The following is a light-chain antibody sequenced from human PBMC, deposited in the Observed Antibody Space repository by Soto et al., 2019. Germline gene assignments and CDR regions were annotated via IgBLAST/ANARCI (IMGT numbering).Light chain of an antibody. J-gene: IGKJ2*01. Sequence: DIQMTQSPSTLSASVGDRVTITCRASQSISSWLAWYQQKPGKAPKLLIYKASSLESGVPSRFSGSGSGTEFTLTISSLHPDDFATYYCQQYNTPTFGQGTKLEIK. CDR2: KAS. CDR3: QQYNTPT. V-gene: IGKV1-5*03. CDR1: QSISSW.